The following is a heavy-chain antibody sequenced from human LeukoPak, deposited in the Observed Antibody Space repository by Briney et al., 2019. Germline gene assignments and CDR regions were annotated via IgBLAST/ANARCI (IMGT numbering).Heavy chain of an antibody. J-gene: IGHJ6*03. V-gene: IGHV3-33*06. CDR3: AKVTGTTGYYYMDV. D-gene: IGHD1-20*01. CDR1: GFNFSTYG. CDR2: IWYDGSNK. Sequence: AGGSLRLSCAASGFNFSTYGMHWVRQAPGKWLEWVAVIWYDGSNKYYADSVKGRFTISRDNSKNTLYLQMNSLRAEDTAVYYCAKVTGTTGYYYMDVWGKGTTVTVSS.